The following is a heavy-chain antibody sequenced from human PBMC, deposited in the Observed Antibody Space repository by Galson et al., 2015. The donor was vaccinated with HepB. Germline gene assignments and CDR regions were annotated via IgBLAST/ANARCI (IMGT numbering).Heavy chain of an antibody. Sequence: CAISGDSVSINNAGWNWFRQSPSRGLEWLGRTYHRYKWFNDYSSSVQSRITIEADTSKNQFSLHLNSVTPEDTAVYYCARARGTRNRKNQSPDSYSYGVDVWGQGTTVTV. CDR2: TYHRYKWFN. CDR1: GDSVSINNAG. CDR3: ARARGTRNRKNQSPDSYSYGVDV. D-gene: IGHD2-2*01. J-gene: IGHJ6*01. V-gene: IGHV6-1*01.